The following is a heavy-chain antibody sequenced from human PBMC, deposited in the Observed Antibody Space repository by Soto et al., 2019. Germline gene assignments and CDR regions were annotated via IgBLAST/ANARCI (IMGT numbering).Heavy chain of an antibody. CDR1: GYTFTSYA. CDR3: ARGVGVIVPYFDY. V-gene: IGHV1-3*01. Sequence: QVQLVQSGAEVKKPGASVKVSCKASGYTFTSYAMHWVRQATGQRLEWMGWINAGNGNTKYSQKFQGRVTITRYTSASTAYMELSSLRSEDTAVYYCARGVGVIVPYFDYWGQGTLVTVSS. CDR2: INAGNGNT. J-gene: IGHJ4*02. D-gene: IGHD3-16*02.